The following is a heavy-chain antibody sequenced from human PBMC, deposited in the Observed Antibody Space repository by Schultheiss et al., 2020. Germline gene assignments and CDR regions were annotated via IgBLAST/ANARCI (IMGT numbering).Heavy chain of an antibody. D-gene: IGHD3-16*01. CDR3: AKDWAEPGDY. CDR1: GFTVSSNY. V-gene: IGHV3-7*01. CDR2: IKQDGSEK. J-gene: IGHJ4*02. Sequence: GGSLRLSCAASGFTVSSNYMSWVRQAPGKGLEWVANIKQDGSEKYYVDSVKGRFTISRDNAKNTLYLQMNSLRAEDTAVYYCAKDWAEPGDYWGQGTLVTVSS.